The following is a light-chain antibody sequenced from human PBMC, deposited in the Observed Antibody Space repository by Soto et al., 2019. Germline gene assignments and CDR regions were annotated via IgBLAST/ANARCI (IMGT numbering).Light chain of an antibody. Sequence: QSALTQPPSASGSPGQSVTISCSGTSSDVGGYNYVSWYQQHPGKAPKLMIYEISKRPSGVPDRFSGSKSGNTASLTVSGLQAEDEADYYCYSYAGRTVVFGGGTQVTVL. CDR3: YSYAGRTVV. J-gene: IGLJ2*01. V-gene: IGLV2-8*01. CDR2: EIS. CDR1: SSDVGGYNY.